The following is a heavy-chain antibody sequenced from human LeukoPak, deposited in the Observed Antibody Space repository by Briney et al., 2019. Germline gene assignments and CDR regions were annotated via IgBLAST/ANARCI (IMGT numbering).Heavy chain of an antibody. CDR2: IYYGGST. J-gene: IGHJ6*02. V-gene: IGHV4-59*01. D-gene: IGHD3-22*01. CDR3: ARDRSPEGYYDSSHWDYYHGMDV. Sequence: PSETLSLTCTVSGGSISTYYWSWIRQPPGKGLEWIGYIYYGGSTNYNPSLKSRVTISVDTSKNQFSLNLSSVTAADTAMYYCARDRSPEGYYDSSHWDYYHGMDVWGQGTTVTVSS. CDR1: GGSISTYY.